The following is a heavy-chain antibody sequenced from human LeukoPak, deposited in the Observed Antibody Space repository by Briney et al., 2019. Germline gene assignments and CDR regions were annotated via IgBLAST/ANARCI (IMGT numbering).Heavy chain of an antibody. CDR2: IYYSGST. V-gene: IGHV4-59*01. CDR1: GGSISSYY. D-gene: IGHD3-22*01. J-gene: IGHJ4*02. CDR3: ARASGHYRSFDY. Sequence: PSETLSLTCTVSGGSISSYYWSWLRQPPGKGLEWIGYIYYSGSTNYNASLKSRVTISVDTSKNQFSLNLTSVTAADTAVYYCARASGHYRSFDYWGQGTLVTVSS.